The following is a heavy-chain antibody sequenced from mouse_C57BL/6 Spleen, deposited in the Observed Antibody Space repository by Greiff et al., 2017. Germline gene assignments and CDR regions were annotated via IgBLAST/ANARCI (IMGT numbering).Heavy chain of an antibody. CDR1: GYTFTSYW. Sequence: QVQLQQPGTELVKPGASVKLSCKASGYTFTSYWMHWVKQRPGQGLEWIGIINPSNGGTNYNEKFKSKATLTVDKSSSTAYMQLSSLTSEDSAVYAGDSVENHGYYGGFAYWGQGTLVTVSA. D-gene: IGHD2-3*01. V-gene: IGHV1-53*01. J-gene: IGHJ3*01. CDR2: INPSNGGT. CDR3: DSVENHGYYGGFAY.